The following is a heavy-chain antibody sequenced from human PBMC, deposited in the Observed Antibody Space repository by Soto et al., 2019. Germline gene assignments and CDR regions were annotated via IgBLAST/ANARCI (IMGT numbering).Heavy chain of an antibody. Sequence: ASVKVSCKSSGYTFTGYYMHWVRQAPGQGLEWMGWINPNSGGTNYAQKFQGRVTMTRDTSISTAYMELSRLRSDDTAVYYCAREVQGGAVAGYAFDIWGQGTMVTVSS. J-gene: IGHJ3*02. D-gene: IGHD6-19*01. CDR1: GYTFTGYY. V-gene: IGHV1-2*02. CDR2: INPNSGGT. CDR3: AREVQGGAVAGYAFDI.